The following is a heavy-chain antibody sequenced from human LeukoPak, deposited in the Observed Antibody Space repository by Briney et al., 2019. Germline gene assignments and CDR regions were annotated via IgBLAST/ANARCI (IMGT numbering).Heavy chain of an antibody. CDR1: GYTFTGYY. Sequence: ASVKVSCKASGYTFTGYYMHWVRQAPGQGLEWMGWINPNSGGSITYAQKFQGRVTMTRDTSTSTVYMELSSLRSEGTAVYYCAISYGSGSYNGQVDYWGQGTLVTVSS. CDR3: AISYGSGSYNGQVDY. J-gene: IGHJ4*02. CDR2: INPNSGGSI. V-gene: IGHV1-46*01. D-gene: IGHD3-10*01.